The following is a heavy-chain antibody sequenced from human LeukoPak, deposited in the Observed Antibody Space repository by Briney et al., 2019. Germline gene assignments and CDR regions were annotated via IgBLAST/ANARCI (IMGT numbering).Heavy chain of an antibody. Sequence: SETLSLTCTVSGGSISSGGYYWSWIRQHPGKGLEWIGYIYYSGSTYYNPSLKSRVTISVDTSKNQFSLKLSSVTAADTAVYYCARRSDYTVGYGMDVWGQGTTVTVSS. CDR3: ARRSDYTVGYGMDV. D-gene: IGHD4-23*01. V-gene: IGHV4-31*03. J-gene: IGHJ6*02. CDR1: GGSISSGGYY. CDR2: IYYSGST.